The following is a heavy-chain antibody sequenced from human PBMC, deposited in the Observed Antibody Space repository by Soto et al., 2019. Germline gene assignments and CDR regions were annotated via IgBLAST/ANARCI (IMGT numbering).Heavy chain of an antibody. CDR1: GGSMSSYD. J-gene: IGHJ5*02. D-gene: IGHD3-3*01. Sequence: PSETLSLTCSVSGGSMSSYDWTWIRQPAGKGLEWIGRVYSSGGTHYNSSLKGRVTISLDTSKNQFSLRLISVTAADTAVYYCARGQRFSDWFDPWGQGTLVTVSS. V-gene: IGHV4-4*07. CDR3: ARGQRFSDWFDP. CDR2: VYSSGGT.